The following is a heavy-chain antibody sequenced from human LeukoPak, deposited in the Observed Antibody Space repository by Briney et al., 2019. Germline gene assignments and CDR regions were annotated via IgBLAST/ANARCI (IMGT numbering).Heavy chain of an antibody. V-gene: IGHV1-2*06. CDR1: GYTFTGYY. Sequence: ASVKVSCKASGYTFTGYYMHWVRQAPGQGLEWMGRINPNSGGTNYAQKFQGRVTMTRDTSISTAYMELSSLRSEDTAVYYCARVNSSIGSSRRYFDYWGQGTLVTVSS. CDR2: INPNSGGT. J-gene: IGHJ4*02. CDR3: ARVNSSIGSSRRYFDY. D-gene: IGHD6-13*01.